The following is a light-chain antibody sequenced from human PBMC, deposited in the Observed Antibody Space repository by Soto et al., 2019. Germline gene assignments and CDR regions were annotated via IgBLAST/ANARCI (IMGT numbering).Light chain of an antibody. J-gene: IGLJ2*01. V-gene: IGLV2-14*01. CDR3: SSYTTSTTLIV. CDR1: GSDVGAYDY. CDR2: EVS. Sequence: QSALTQPASVSGSPGQSITISCTGTGSDVGAYDYVSWYQQHLGKAPKLLISEVSNRASGVSGRFSGSKSGNTASLTISGLQAEDEADYYCSSYTTSTTLIVFGGGTKLTVL.